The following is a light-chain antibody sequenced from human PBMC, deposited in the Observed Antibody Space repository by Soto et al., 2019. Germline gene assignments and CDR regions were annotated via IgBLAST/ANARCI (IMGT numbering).Light chain of an antibody. CDR2: DVS. CDR3: CSYAGSYTWV. J-gene: IGLJ2*01. CDR1: SSDVGGYKY. V-gene: IGLV2-11*01. Sequence: QSALTQPRSVSGSPEQSVTISCTGTSSDVGGYKYVSWYQQHPGKVPKLMIYDVSKRPSGVPDRFSGSKSGNTASLTISGLQAEDEADYYCCSYAGSYTWVFGGGTKLTVL.